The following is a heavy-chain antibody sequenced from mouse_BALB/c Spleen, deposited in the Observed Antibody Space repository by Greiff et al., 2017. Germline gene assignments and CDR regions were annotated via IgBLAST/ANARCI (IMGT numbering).Heavy chain of an antibody. J-gene: IGHJ4*01. D-gene: IGHD1-2*01. Sequence: QVQLQQSGPELVKPGASVKMSCKASGYTFTDYVISWVKQRTGQGLEWIGEIYPGSGSTYYNEKFKGKATLTADKSSNTAYMQLSSLTSEDSAVYFCARWFITTATDAMDYWGQGTSVTVSS. CDR3: ARWFITTATDAMDY. V-gene: IGHV1-77*01. CDR1: GYTFTDYV. CDR2: IYPGSGST.